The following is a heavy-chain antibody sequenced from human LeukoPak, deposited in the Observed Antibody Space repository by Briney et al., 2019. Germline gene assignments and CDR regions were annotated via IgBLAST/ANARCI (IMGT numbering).Heavy chain of an antibody. V-gene: IGHV3-23*01. Sequence: GGSLRLSCAASGFTFSSYGMSWVRQAPGKGLEWVSEISGSGGFTYYADSVKGRFTISRDNSKNTLYLQMNSLRAEDTAVYYCAKESEYSGSYQPWGQGTLVTVSS. D-gene: IGHD1-26*01. CDR1: GFTFSSYG. CDR3: AKESEYSGSYQP. J-gene: IGHJ4*02. CDR2: ISGSGGFT.